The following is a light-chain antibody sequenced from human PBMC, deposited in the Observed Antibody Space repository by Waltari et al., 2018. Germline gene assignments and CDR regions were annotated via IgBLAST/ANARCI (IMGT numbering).Light chain of an antibody. CDR3: QSYDRSMSAWV. Sequence: QSVLTQPPSVSGAPGQRVTISCTGSSSNIGAPYDVHWFQRVAGAAPKLALFGNDNRPPGVPGRFSGSESGTSASLAIIGLQADDEADYYCQSYDRSMSAWVFGGGTRVTV. CDR1: SSNIGAPYD. J-gene: IGLJ3*02. V-gene: IGLV1-40*01. CDR2: GND.